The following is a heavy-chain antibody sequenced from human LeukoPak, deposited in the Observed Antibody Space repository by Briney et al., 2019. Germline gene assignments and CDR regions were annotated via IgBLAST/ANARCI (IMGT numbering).Heavy chain of an antibody. J-gene: IGHJ5*02. CDR3: AAPGYCSGGSCYPNWFDP. V-gene: IGHV1-2*06. CDR2: INPNSGGT. Sequence: GASVKVSCKASGYTFTGYYMHWVRQAPGQGLEWMGRINPNSGGTNYAQKFQGRVTMTRDTSISTAYMELSRLRSDDTAVYYCAAPGYCSGGSCYPNWFDPWDQGTLVTVSS. CDR1: GYTFTGYY. D-gene: IGHD2-15*01.